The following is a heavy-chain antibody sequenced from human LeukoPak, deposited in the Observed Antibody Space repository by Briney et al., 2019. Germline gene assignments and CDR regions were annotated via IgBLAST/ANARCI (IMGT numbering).Heavy chain of an antibody. CDR3: ATIDY. CDR1: GFTFSNYA. Sequence: GGSLRLSCAASGFTFSNYAMHWVRQAPGKGLEWVSVIYSGGSTYYADSVKGRFTISRDNSKNTLYLQMNSLRAEDTAVYYCATIDYWGQGTLVTVSS. J-gene: IGHJ4*02. CDR2: IYSGGST. V-gene: IGHV3-66*01.